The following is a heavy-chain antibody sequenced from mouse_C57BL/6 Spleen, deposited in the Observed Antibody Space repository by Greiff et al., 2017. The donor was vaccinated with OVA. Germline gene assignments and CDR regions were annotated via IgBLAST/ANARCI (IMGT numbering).Heavy chain of an antibody. V-gene: IGHV1-42*01. D-gene: IGHD2-3*01. Sequence: VQLQQSGPELVKPGASVKISCKASGYSFTGYYMNWVKQSPEKSLEWIGEINPSTGGTTYNQKFKAKATLTVDKSSSTAYMQLKSLTSEDSAVYYCARNEGDLYDGYFYWYFDVWGTGTTVTVSS. J-gene: IGHJ1*03. CDR2: INPSTGGT. CDR3: ARNEGDLYDGYFYWYFDV. CDR1: GYSFTGYY.